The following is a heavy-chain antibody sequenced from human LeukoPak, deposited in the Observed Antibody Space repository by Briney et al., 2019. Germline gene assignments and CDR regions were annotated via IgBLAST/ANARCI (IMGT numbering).Heavy chain of an antibody. CDR1: GSSISSYY. J-gene: IGHJ4*02. D-gene: IGHD3-10*01. CDR3: ARVGPYYGSGSFDY. CDR2: IYYSGST. V-gene: IGHV4-59*01. Sequence: PSETLSLTCTVSGSSISSYYWSWIRQPPGKGLEWIGYIYYSGSTNYNPSLKSRVTISVDTSKNQFSLKLTSVTAADTAVYYCARVGPYYGSGSFDYWGQGSLVTVSS.